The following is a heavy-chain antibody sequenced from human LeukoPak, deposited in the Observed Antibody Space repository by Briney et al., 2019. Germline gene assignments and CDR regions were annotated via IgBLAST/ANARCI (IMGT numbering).Heavy chain of an antibody. J-gene: IGHJ4*02. CDR2: IRYDGSNK. CDR1: GFTFSNAW. Sequence: GGSLRLSCVASGFTFSNAWMNWVRPAPGKGLEWVAFIRYDGSNKYYADSVKGRFTISRDNSKNTLYLQMNSLRAEDTAVYYCAKGVTTRRWLPRDYFDYWGQGTLVTVSS. CDR3: AKGVTTRRWLPRDYFDY. D-gene: IGHD5-18*01. V-gene: IGHV3-30*02.